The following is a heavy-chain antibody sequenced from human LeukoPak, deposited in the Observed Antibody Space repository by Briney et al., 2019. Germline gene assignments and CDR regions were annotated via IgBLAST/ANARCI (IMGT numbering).Heavy chain of an antibody. Sequence: PSETLSLTCTISGASIDSYYWSWIRQPPGKGLEWIGYIYYSGTTNYNPSLKRRVTISVDTSKNQFSLNLSSVTAADTAVYYCARGGGGWYVDYWGQGTLVTVSS. V-gene: IGHV4-59*12. CDR2: IYYSGTT. J-gene: IGHJ4*02. CDR3: ARGGGGWYVDY. D-gene: IGHD6-19*01. CDR1: GASIDSYY.